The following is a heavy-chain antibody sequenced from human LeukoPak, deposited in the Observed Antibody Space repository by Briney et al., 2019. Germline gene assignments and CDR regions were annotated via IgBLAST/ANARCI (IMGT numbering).Heavy chain of an antibody. Sequence: PGGSLRLSCAASGFTFSSYGMHWVRQAPGKGLEWVAFIWYDGSNKYYPDSVKGRFTISRDNSKNTLYLQMNSLRADDTAVYYCARDDSSGYYLLGAFDIWGQGTMVTVSS. CDR3: ARDDSSGYYLLGAFDI. J-gene: IGHJ3*02. V-gene: IGHV3-30*02. D-gene: IGHD3-22*01. CDR1: GFTFSSYG. CDR2: IWYDGSNK.